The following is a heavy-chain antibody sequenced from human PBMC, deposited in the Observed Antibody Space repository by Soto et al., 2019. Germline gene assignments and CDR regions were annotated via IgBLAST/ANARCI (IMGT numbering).Heavy chain of an antibody. CDR1: GFTFTRYG. CDR2: ISTYNGNT. Sequence: GASVKVSCKASGFTFTRYGISWVRQAPGQGLEWMGWISTYNGNTNYAQKLQGRVTMTTDTSTSTAYMELRSLRSDDTAVYYCARDSVLVPAAGYFDYWGQGTLVTVSS. D-gene: IGHD2-2*01. V-gene: IGHV1-18*01. CDR3: ARDSVLVPAAGYFDY. J-gene: IGHJ4*02.